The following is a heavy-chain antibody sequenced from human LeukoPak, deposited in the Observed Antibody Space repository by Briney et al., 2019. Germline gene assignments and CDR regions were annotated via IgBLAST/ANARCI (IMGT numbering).Heavy chain of an antibody. CDR2: IYYSGST. D-gene: IGHD4-23*01. Sequence: SQTLSLTCTVSGGSISSGDYYWSWIRQPPGKGLEWIGYIYYSGSTYYNPSLKSRVTISVDTSKNQFSLKLSSVTAADTAVYYCARAGRPRMTNYGGNGKDAFDIWGQGTMVTVSS. CDR3: ARAGRPRMTNYGGNGKDAFDI. J-gene: IGHJ3*02. CDR1: GGSISSGDYY. V-gene: IGHV4-30-4*08.